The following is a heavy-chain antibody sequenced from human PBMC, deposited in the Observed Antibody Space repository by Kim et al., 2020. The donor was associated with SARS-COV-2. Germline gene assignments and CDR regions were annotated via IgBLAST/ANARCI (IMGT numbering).Heavy chain of an antibody. V-gene: IGHV3-33*06. J-gene: IGHJ4*02. CDR3: AKPPGSSSWGVDY. D-gene: IGHD6-13*01. Sequence: GGSLRLSCAASGFTFSSYGMHWVRQAPGKGLEWVAVIWYDGSNKYYADSVKGRFTISRDNSKNTLYLQMNSLRAEDTAVYYCAKPPGSSSWGVDYWGQGTLVTVSS. CDR2: IWYDGSNK. CDR1: GFTFSSYG.